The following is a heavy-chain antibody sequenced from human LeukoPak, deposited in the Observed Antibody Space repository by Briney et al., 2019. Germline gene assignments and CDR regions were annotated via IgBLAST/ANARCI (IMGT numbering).Heavy chain of an antibody. J-gene: IGHJ4*02. CDR2: ISSSSSYI. V-gene: IGHV3-21*01. Sequence: GGSLRLSCAASGFTFSSYSMNWVRQAPGKGLEWVSSISSSSSYIYYADSVKGRFTISRDNAKNSLYLQMNSLRAEDTAVYYCARGSGYYYDSSGYYYIPGYWGQGTLVTVSS. CDR1: GFTFSSYS. CDR3: ARGSGYYYDSSGYYYIPGY. D-gene: IGHD3-22*01.